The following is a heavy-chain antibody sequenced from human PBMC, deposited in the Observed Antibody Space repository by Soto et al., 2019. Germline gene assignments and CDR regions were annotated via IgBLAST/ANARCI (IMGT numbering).Heavy chain of an antibody. V-gene: IGHV3-23*01. CDR3: ANDAMAGSFYY. D-gene: IGHD5-18*01. Sequence: GGSLRLSCAASGFTFSSYAMGWVRQAPGKGLEWVSSISGSGGSTYYADSVKGRFTISRDNSNNTLYLQMNSLRAEDTAVYYCANDAMAGSFYYWGQGTLVTVSS. CDR2: ISGSGGST. CDR1: GFTFSSYA. J-gene: IGHJ4*02.